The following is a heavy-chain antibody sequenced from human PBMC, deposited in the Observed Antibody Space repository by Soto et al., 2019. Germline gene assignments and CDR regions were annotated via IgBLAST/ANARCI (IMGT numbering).Heavy chain of an antibody. CDR1: GYTLTELS. D-gene: IGHD3-3*01. CDR2: FDPEDGET. CDR3: ESLQRFWSGYKIFDY. V-gene: IGHV1-24*01. Sequence: ASVKVSCKVSGYTLTELSMHWVRQAPGKGLEWMGGFDPEDGETIYAQKFQGRVTMTEDTSTDTAYMELSSLRSEDTAVYYCESLQRFWSGYKIFDYWGQGTLDIGSS. J-gene: IGHJ4*02.